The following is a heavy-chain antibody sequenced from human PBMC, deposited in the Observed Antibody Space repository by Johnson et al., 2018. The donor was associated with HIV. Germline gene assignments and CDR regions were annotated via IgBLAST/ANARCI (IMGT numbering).Heavy chain of an antibody. CDR3: ASGHSAY. J-gene: IGHJ3*01. D-gene: IGHD5-12*01. V-gene: IGHV3-7*05. Sequence: VQLVESGGRLVQPGGSLTLSCAASGLTFSNFYMTLVRQAPGTGLVWVATIRPDGSEEFYLDSVKGRFTISRDNAKSSFFLQMNNLRADDTAMYYCASGHSAYWGRGTMVTVSS. CDR1: GLTFSNFY. CDR2: IRPDGSEE.